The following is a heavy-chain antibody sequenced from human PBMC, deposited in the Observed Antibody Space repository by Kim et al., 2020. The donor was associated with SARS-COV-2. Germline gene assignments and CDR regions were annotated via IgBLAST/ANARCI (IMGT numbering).Heavy chain of an antibody. Sequence: GGSLRLSCAASGFTFSSYAMHWVRQAPGKGLEWVAVISYDGSNKYYADSVKGRFTISRDNSKNTLYLQMNSLRAEDTAVYYCAREVRGYSGWFDPWGQGTLVTVSS. V-gene: IGHV3-30*04. CDR1: GFTFSSYA. CDR3: AREVRGYSGWFDP. D-gene: IGHD6-13*01. CDR2: ISYDGSNK. J-gene: IGHJ5*02.